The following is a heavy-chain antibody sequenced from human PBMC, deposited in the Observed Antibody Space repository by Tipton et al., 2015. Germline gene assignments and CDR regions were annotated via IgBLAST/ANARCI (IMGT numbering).Heavy chain of an antibody. Sequence: LRLSCTVSGGSISSGNYYWTWVRQFPGKGLEWIGYIHHSGKTYYNPSLKSRATISVDTSKNQFSLNLTSVTAADSALYYCARAGLVVRWFDPWGQGTPVIVSS. CDR2: IHHSGKT. CDR3: ARAGLVVRWFDP. J-gene: IGHJ5*02. CDR1: GGSISSGNYY. D-gene: IGHD2-15*01. V-gene: IGHV4-31*02.